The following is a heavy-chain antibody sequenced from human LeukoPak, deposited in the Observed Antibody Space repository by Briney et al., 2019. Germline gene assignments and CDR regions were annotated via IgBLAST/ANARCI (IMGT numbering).Heavy chain of an antibody. V-gene: IGHV4-39*01. J-gene: IGHJ4*02. CDR1: GGXISSSSYY. Sequence: PSETLSLTCTVSGGXISSSSYYWGWIRQPPGKGLQWHGSIYYSGSTYYNPSLKSRVTISVDTSKNQFSLKLSSVTAADTAVYYCASVSASYSSSWYGPDPFDYWGQGTLVTVSS. CDR3: ASVSASYSSSWYGPDPFDY. D-gene: IGHD6-13*01. CDR2: IYYSGST.